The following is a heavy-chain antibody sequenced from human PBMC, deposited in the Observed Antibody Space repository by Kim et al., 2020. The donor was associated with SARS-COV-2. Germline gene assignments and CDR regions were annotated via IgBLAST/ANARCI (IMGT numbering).Heavy chain of an antibody. V-gene: IGHV3-23*01. D-gene: IGHD2-21*01. Sequence: GGSLRLSCAASGFTFSSYAMSWVRQAPGKGLEWVSAISGSGGSTYYADSVKGRFTISRDNSKNTLYLQMNSLRAEDTAVYYCAKISGTERIPRILWDSYYYMDVWGKGTTVTVSS. CDR1: GFTFSSYA. CDR3: AKISGTERIPRILWDSYYYMDV. CDR2: ISGSGGST. J-gene: IGHJ6*03.